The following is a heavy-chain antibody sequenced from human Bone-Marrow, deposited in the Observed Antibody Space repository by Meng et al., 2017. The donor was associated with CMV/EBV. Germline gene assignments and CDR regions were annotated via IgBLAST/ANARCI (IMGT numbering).Heavy chain of an antibody. D-gene: IGHD3-16*01. CDR1: GFTVSSNY. J-gene: IGHJ4*02. Sequence: GGSLRLSCAASGFTVSSNYMSWVRQAPGKGLEWVSGISWNSGSIGYADSVKGRFTISRDNAKNSLYLQMNSLRAEDTALYYCAKGGIMITFGEGYYFDYWGQGTLVTVSS. CDR2: ISWNSGSI. CDR3: AKGGIMITFGEGYYFDY. V-gene: IGHV3-9*01.